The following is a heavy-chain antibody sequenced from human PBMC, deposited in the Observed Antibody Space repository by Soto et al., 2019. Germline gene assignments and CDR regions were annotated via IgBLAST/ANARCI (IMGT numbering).Heavy chain of an antibody. Sequence: GGPLRLSCAASGFTFSSYAMSWVRQAPGKGLEWVSAISGSGGSTYYADSVKGRFTISRDNSKNTLYLQMNSLRAEDTAVYYCAKDRDALYYFDYWGQGTLVTVSS. CDR1: GFTFSSYA. J-gene: IGHJ4*02. CDR3: AKDRDALYYFDY. V-gene: IGHV3-23*01. D-gene: IGHD3-10*01. CDR2: ISGSGGST.